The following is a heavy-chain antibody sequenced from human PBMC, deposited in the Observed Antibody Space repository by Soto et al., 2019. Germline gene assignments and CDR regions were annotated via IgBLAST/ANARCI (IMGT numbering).Heavy chain of an antibody. D-gene: IGHD3-3*01. V-gene: IGHV3-23*01. CDR2: ISGSGGST. J-gene: IGHJ6*02. CDR3: AKGRYDFWSGYFYGMDV. Sequence: PGGSLRLSCAASGFTFSSYAMSWVRQAPGKGLEWVSAISGSGGSTYYADSVKGRFTISRDNSKNTLYLQMNSLRAEDTAVYYCAKGRYDFWSGYFYGMDVWGQGTKVTV. CDR1: GFTFSSYA.